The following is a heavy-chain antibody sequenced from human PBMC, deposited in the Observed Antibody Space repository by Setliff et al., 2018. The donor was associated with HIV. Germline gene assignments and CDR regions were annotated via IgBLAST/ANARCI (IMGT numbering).Heavy chain of an antibody. J-gene: IGHJ4*02. D-gene: IGHD2-2*01. CDR1: GGTFSSYA. CDR3: ARGPPIVVVPAALLTFDY. V-gene: IGHV1-18*01. CDR2: ISPYNGNT. Sequence: ASVKVSCKASGGTFSSYAINWVRQAPGQGLEWMGWISPYNGNTNYAPELHGRVTMTTDTSTSTASLELRSLRSDDTAVYYCARGPPIVVVPAALLTFDYWGQGTLVTVSS.